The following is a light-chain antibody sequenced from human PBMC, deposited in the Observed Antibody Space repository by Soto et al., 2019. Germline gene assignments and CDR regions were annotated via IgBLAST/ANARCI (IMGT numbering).Light chain of an antibody. V-gene: IGLV2-8*01. CDR3: SSYTSSSTL. CDR1: SSDVGEENY. Sequence: QSALTQPPSASGSPGQSVTITCSGTSSDVGEENYVSWYQQHPGKVPKLILYEVSKRPSGVPDRFSGSRSGNTASLTVSGLQAEDEADYYCSSYTSSSTLFGGGTKLTVL. CDR2: EVS. J-gene: IGLJ2*01.